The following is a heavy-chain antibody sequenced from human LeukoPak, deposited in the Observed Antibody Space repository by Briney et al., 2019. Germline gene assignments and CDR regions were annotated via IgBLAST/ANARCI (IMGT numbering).Heavy chain of an antibody. CDR3: AKDSGIVVVVQIDH. D-gene: IGHD2-15*01. CDR1: GFTFSSYA. CDR2: ISGSGGST. Sequence: GGSLRLSCAASGFTFSSYAMSWVRQAPGKGLEWVSAISGSGGSTYYADSVKGRFTISRDNSKNTLYLQMNSLRAEDTAVYYCAKDSGIVVVVQIDHWGQGTLVTVSS. V-gene: IGHV3-23*01. J-gene: IGHJ4*02.